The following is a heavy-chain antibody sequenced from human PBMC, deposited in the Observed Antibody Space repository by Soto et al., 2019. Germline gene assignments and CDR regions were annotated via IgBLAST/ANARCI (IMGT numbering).Heavy chain of an antibody. CDR2: ISGSGGST. D-gene: IGHD2-15*01. CDR1: GFTFSSYA. CDR3: AKAKPQYCSGGSCYYVFAY. Sequence: EVQLLESGGGLVQPGGSLRLSCAASGFTFSSYAMSWVRQAPGKGLEWVSAISGSGGSTYYADAVKGRFTISRDNSKNTLYLQMNSLRAEDTAVYYCAKAKPQYCSGGSCYYVFAYWGQGTLVTVSS. V-gene: IGHV3-23*01. J-gene: IGHJ4*02.